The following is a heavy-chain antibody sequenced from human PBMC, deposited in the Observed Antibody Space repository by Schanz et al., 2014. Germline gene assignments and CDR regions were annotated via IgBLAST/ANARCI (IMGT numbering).Heavy chain of an antibody. CDR3: ARDRGYCSGGSCLAFDY. V-gene: IGHV3-33*08. J-gene: IGHJ4*02. Sequence: VQLVESGGGFVQPGGSLRLSCAASGFTFSNYAMSWVRQAPGKGLEWVAVIWNNGVTKYYADSVRGRFTISRDNSKNTLYLQMNTLRAEDTAVYYCARDRGYCSGGSCLAFDYWGQGTLVTVSS. D-gene: IGHD2-15*01. CDR1: GFTFSNYA. CDR2: IWNNGVTK.